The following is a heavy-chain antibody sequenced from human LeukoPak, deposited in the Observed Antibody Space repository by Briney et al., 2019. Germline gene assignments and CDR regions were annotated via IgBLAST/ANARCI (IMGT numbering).Heavy chain of an antibody. J-gene: IGHJ5*02. Sequence: SVKVSCKASGGTFSSYAISWVRQAPGQGLEWMGGIIPIFGTANYVQKFQGRVMITADESTSTAYMELSSLRSEDTAVYYCARVGTGYSYGLLDWFDPWGQGTLVTVSS. V-gene: IGHV1-69*13. D-gene: IGHD5-18*01. CDR3: ARVGTGYSYGLLDWFDP. CDR1: GGTFSSYA. CDR2: IIPIFGTA.